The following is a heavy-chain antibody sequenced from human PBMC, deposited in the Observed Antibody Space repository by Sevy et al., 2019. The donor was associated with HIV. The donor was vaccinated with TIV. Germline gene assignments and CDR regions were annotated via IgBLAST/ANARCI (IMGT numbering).Heavy chain of an antibody. Sequence: ASVKVSCKASGYTFTGYYMHWVRQAPGQGLEWMGWINPNSGGTNYAQKFQGRVTMTRDTSISTAYMGLSRLGSADTAVYYCARERGSDIVVVPAAAYFDYWGQGTLVTVSS. CDR3: ARERGSDIVVVPAAAYFDY. J-gene: IGHJ4*02. V-gene: IGHV1-2*02. CDR1: GYTFTGYY. D-gene: IGHD2-2*01. CDR2: INPNSGGT.